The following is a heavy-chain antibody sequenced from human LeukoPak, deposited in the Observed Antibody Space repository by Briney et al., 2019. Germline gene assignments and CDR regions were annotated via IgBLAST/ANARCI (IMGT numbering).Heavy chain of an antibody. Sequence: SETLSLTCSVSGGSISSRSCYWGWIRQPPGKGLEWIGGIYYSGSTYYNPSLKSRVTISVDTSKNQFSLKLSSVTAADTAVYYCARDVVAGREGGFDYWGQGTLVTVSS. CDR2: IYYSGST. CDR1: GGSISSRSCY. CDR3: ARDVVAGREGGFDY. D-gene: IGHD2-15*01. V-gene: IGHV4-39*07. J-gene: IGHJ4*02.